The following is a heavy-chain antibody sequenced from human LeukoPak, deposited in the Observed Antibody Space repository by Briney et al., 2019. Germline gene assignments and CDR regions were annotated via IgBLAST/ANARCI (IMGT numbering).Heavy chain of an antibody. CDR2: ISGTGGST. CDR3: SPPSGDSSGYYYVY. D-gene: IGHD3-22*01. Sequence: GGSLRLSCTASGLTFSSYVMSWVRQAPGKGLEWVSTISGTGGSTFYADSVKGRFTISRDNSKSTMYLQMNSLRAEDTATYYCSPPSGDSSGYYYVYWGQGTLVTVSS. V-gene: IGHV3-23*01. J-gene: IGHJ4*02. CDR1: GLTFSSYV.